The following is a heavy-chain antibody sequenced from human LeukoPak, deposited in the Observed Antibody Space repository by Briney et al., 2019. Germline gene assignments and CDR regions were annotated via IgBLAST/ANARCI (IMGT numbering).Heavy chain of an antibody. CDR3: ARVRLGYGMDV. CDR1: GGSISSGGYY. CDR2: IYYSGST. D-gene: IGHD6-6*01. J-gene: IGHJ6*02. Sequence: SETLSLTCTVSGGSISSGGYYWSWLRQHPGKGLEWIGYIYYSGSTYYNPSLKSRVTISVDTSKNQFSLKLSSVTAADTAVYYCARVRLGYGMDVWGQGTTVTVSS. V-gene: IGHV4-31*03.